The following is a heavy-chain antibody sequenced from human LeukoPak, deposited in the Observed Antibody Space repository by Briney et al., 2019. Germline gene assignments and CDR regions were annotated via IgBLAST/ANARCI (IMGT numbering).Heavy chain of an antibody. D-gene: IGHD6-13*01. CDR3: AKGRSSWYAFDI. CDR2: ISGSGGST. V-gene: IGHV3-23*01. CDR1: GFTFSTST. J-gene: IGHJ3*02. Sequence: PGGSLRLSCIASGFTFSTSTMNWVRQAPGKGLEWVSAISGSGGSTYYADSVKGRFTISRDNSKNTLYLQMNSLRAEDTAVYYCAKGRSSWYAFDIWGQGTMVTVSS.